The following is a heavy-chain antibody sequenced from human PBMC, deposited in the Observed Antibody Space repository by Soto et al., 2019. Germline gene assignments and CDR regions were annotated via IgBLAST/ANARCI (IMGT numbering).Heavy chain of an antibody. CDR3: AREGSYKNYYYYGMDV. J-gene: IGHJ6*02. Sequence: ASETLSLTCAVSGGSISSGGYSWSWIRQPPGKGLEWIGYIYHSGSTYYNPSLKSRVTISVDRSKNQFSLKLSSVTAADTAVYYCAREGSYKNYYYYGMDVWGQGTTVTVSS. D-gene: IGHD2-15*01. V-gene: IGHV4-30-2*01. CDR1: GGSISSGGYS. CDR2: IYHSGST.